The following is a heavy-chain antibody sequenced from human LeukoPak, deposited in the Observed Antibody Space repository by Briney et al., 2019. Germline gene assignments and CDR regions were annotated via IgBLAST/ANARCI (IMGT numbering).Heavy chain of an antibody. CDR1: GFTFSSYS. V-gene: IGHV3-48*04. CDR2: ISSSSSTI. D-gene: IGHD3-16*01. Sequence: GGSLRLSCAASGFTFSSYSMNWVRQAPGKGLEWVSYISSSSSTIYYADSVKGRFTIFRDNARNLLYLQMSSLRADDTAVYYCSRGDDFSGDSWGQGTLVTVSS. J-gene: IGHJ5*01. CDR3: SRGDDFSGDS.